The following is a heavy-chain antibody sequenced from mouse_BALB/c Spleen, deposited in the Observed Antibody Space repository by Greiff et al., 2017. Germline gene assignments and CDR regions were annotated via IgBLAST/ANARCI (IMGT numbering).Heavy chain of an antibody. CDR1: GYTFTDYY. CDR3: ARLGSFYAMDN. J-gene: IGHJ4*01. Sequence: VQLQQSGPELVKPGASVKIPCKASGYTFTDYYMDWVKQSHGKSLEWIGDINPNNGGTIYNQTFKGKATLTVDTSSSTAYMQHRSLTTEDTAVYYSARLGSFYAMDNWGQGTSVTVSS. CDR2: INPNNGGT. V-gene: IGHV1-18*01.